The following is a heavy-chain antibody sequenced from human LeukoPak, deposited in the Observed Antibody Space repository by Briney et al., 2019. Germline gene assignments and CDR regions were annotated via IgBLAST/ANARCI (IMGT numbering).Heavy chain of an antibody. CDR2: TYYRSKWYN. J-gene: IGHJ5*02. D-gene: IGHD2-15*01. CDR3: AREVNGVVVVAATNNWFDP. Sequence: SQTLSLTCAISGDSVSSNSAAWNWIRQSPSRGLEWLGRTYYRSKWYNDYAVSVKSRITINPDTSKNQFSLQLNSVTPEDAAVYYCAREVNGVVVVAATNNWFDPWGQGTLVTVSS. V-gene: IGHV6-1*01. CDR1: GDSVSSNSAA.